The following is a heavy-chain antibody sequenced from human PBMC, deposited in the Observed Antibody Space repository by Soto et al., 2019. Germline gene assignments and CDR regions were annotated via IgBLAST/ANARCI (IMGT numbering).Heavy chain of an antibody. J-gene: IGHJ3*02. D-gene: IGHD2-21*02. CDR3: ARGAYCGGDCYSFRPNAFDI. CDR1: GGSISSYY. CDR2: IYYSGST. V-gene: IGHV4-59*01. Sequence: LSLTCTVSGGSISSYYWSWIRQPPGKGLERIGYIYYSGSTNYNPSLKSRVTISVDTSKNQFSLKLSSVTAADTAVYYCARGAYCGGDCYSFRPNAFDIWGQGTMVTV.